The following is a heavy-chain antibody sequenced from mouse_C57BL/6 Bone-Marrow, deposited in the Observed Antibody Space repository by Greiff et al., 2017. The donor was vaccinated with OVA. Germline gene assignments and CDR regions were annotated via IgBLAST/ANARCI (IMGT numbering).Heavy chain of an antibody. Sequence: VQLQESGAELARPGASVKLSCKASGYTFTSYGISWVKQRTGQGLEWIGEIYPRSGNTYYNEKFKGKATLTADKSSSTAYMELRSLTSEDSAVYFCARSGSTMVTTSGAMDYWGQGTSVTVSS. CDR3: ARSGSTMVTTSGAMDY. J-gene: IGHJ4*01. CDR1: GYTFTSYG. CDR2: IYPRSGNT. V-gene: IGHV1-81*01. D-gene: IGHD2-2*01.